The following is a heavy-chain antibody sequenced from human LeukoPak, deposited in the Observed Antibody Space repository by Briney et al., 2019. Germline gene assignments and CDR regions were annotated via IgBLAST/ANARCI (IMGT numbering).Heavy chain of an antibody. CDR3: ARGPRIAVLGPRIRRAEYFQH. CDR2: IKHSGST. D-gene: IGHD6-19*01. Sequence: SSETLSLTCGVYGESFSGYYWTWIRQPPGKGLEWIGEIKHSGSTHYNPSLKSRVLISVDTSKNQFSLKLSSVTAADTAVYFCARGPRIAVLGPRIRRAEYFQHWGQGTLVTVSS. J-gene: IGHJ1*01. CDR1: GESFSGYY. V-gene: IGHV4-34*01.